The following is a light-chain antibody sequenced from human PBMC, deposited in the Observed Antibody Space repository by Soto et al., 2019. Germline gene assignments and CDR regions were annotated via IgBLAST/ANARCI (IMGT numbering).Light chain of an antibody. CDR1: QTVASN. CDR2: GAS. Sequence: EIVMTQSPATLSVSPGERATLSCRASQTVASNLAWYQQKPGQAPRLLIYGASTRATGIPARFGGSGSGTEFTLTISNLQSEDFAVYYCQHYNNWPRTFGQGTKLEIK. CDR3: QHYNNWPRT. J-gene: IGKJ2*01. V-gene: IGKV3-15*01.